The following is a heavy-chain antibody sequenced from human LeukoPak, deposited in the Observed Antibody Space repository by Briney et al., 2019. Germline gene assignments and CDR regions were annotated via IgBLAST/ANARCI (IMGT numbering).Heavy chain of an antibody. CDR3: ARGRWLQLPDY. Sequence: PSETLSLTCTVSGGSISNYFWSWIRQPPGKGLEWIGYIYYSGSTDYNPSLKSRVTISIDTSKNQFSLKLSSVTAADTAVYYCARGRWLQLPDYWGQGTLVTISS. D-gene: IGHD5-24*01. V-gene: IGHV4-59*08. CDR2: IYYSGST. J-gene: IGHJ4*02. CDR1: GGSISNYF.